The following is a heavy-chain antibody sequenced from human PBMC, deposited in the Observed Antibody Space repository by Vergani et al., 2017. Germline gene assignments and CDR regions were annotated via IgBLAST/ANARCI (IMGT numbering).Heavy chain of an antibody. D-gene: IGHD3-9*01. CDR2: IYHSGST. CDR1: GGSISSSNW. CDR3: ASLTGLRFSDAFDI. J-gene: IGHJ3*02. Sequence: QVQLQESGPGLVKPPGTLSLTCAVSGGSISSSNWWSWVRQPPGKGLEWIREIYHSGSTNYNPSLKSRVTISVDKSKNQFSLKLSSVTAADTAVYYCASLTGLRFSDAFDIWGQGTMVTVSS. V-gene: IGHV4-4*03.